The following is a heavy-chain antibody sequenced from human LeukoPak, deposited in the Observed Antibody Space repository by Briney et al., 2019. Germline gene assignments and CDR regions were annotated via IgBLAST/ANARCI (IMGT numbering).Heavy chain of an antibody. D-gene: IGHD3-16*01. CDR1: GFTFSSHG. CDR3: AKDDNYIRFLS. Sequence: GGSLRLSCAASGFTFSSHGMNWVRQAPGKGLEWVSGITGSGGNRYYADSVKGRFTISRDNSKNTLYLQMNSLRAEDTAVYYCAKDDNYIRFLSWGQGTLVTVSS. CDR2: ITGSGGNR. J-gene: IGHJ5*02. V-gene: IGHV3-23*01.